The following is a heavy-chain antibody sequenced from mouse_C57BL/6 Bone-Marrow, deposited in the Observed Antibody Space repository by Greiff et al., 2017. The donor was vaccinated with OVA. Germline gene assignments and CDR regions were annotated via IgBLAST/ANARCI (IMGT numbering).Heavy chain of an antibody. V-gene: IGHV1-64*01. CDR2: IHPNSGST. CDR1: GYTFTSYW. Sequence: QVHVKQPGAELVKPGASVKLSCKASGYTFTSYWMHWVKQRPGQGLEWIGMIHPNSGSTNYNEKFKSKATLTVDKSSSTAYMQLSSLTSEDSAVYCCARKGGGYYDAMDYWGQGTSVTVSS. CDR3: ARKGGGYYDAMDY. J-gene: IGHJ4*01. D-gene: IGHD2-2*01.